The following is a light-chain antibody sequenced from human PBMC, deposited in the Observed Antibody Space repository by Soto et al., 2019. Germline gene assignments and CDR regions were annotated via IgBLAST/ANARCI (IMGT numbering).Light chain of an antibody. J-gene: IGKJ2*01. CDR2: GAS. V-gene: IGKV3-15*01. Sequence: EIVMTQSPATLSVFPGERVTLPCRASQSVSTHLAWYQQRPGQAPRLLIYGASTRATGVPGRFSGSGSGTEFTLTISSLQSEDFALYFCQQYYDWPPKYTFGQGTKLEIK. CDR1: QSVSTH. CDR3: QQYYDWPPKYT.